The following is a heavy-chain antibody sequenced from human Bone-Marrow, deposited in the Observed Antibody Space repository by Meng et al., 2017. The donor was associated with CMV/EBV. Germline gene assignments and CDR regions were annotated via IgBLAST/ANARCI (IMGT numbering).Heavy chain of an antibody. CDR2: IIPMLGIG. D-gene: IGHD1-26*01. CDR1: GYTFTSYD. CDR3: AGGISMDV. Sequence: SVKVSCKASGYTFTSYDINWVRQASGQGLEWIGRIIPMLGIGNYAQRFQGRVTITADKSTTTAYVELSSLTSEDTAVYYCAGGISMDVWGQGTTVTVSS. J-gene: IGHJ6*02. V-gene: IGHV1-69*04.